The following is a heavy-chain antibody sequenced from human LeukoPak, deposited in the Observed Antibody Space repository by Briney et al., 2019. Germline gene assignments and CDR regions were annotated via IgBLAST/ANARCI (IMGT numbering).Heavy chain of an antibody. V-gene: IGHV4-38-2*02. J-gene: IGHJ4*02. CDR2: IYHSGST. Sequence: SETLSLTCTVSGYSISSGYYWGWIRPPPGKGLEWIGSIYHSGSTYYNPSLKSRVTISVDTSKNQFSLKLSSVTAADTAVYYCARWARSGYAKEAFFDYWGQGTLVTVSS. D-gene: IGHD5-12*01. CDR3: ARWARSGYAKEAFFDY. CDR1: GYSISSGYY.